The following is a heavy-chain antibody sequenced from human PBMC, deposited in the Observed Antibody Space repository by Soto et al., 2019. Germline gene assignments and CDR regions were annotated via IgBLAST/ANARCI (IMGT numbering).Heavy chain of an antibody. D-gene: IGHD2-2*01. V-gene: IGHV3-7*03. CDR3: ARLGYCSSTSCYYGWFDP. J-gene: IGHJ5*02. Sequence: GGSLTLSCAASGFTFTSYWMSWVRQAPGKGLEWVANIKQDGSEKYYVDSEKGRFTISRDNAKNSLYLQMNSLRAEDTAVYYCARLGYCSSTSCYYGWFDPWGQGTLVTVSS. CDR2: IKQDGSEK. CDR1: GFTFTSYW.